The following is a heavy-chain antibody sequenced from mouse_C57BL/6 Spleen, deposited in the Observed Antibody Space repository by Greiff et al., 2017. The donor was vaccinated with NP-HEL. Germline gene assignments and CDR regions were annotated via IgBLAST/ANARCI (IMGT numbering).Heavy chain of an antibody. CDR3: ARELTGFDY. D-gene: IGHD4-1*01. Sequence: QVQLKQPGAELVMPGASVKLSCKASGYTFTSYWMHWVKQRPGQGLEWIGEIDPSDSYTNYNQKFKGKSTLTVDKSSSTAYMQLSSLTSEDSAVYYCARELTGFDYWGQGTTLTVSS. CDR1: GYTFTSYW. V-gene: IGHV1-69*01. CDR2: IDPSDSYT. J-gene: IGHJ2*01.